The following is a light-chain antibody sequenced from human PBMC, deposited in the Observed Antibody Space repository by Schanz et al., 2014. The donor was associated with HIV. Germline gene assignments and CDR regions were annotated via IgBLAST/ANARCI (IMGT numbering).Light chain of an antibody. V-gene: IGLV2-11*01. Sequence: QSALTQPRSVSGSPGQSVTISCTGTSSDVGGFKYLSWYQQHPGKAPKLIVYDVTKRPSGVPDRFSGSKSGNTASLTVSGLQAEDEAEYYCSSYAGSYTWVFGGGTKLTVL. CDR2: DVT. CDR3: SSYAGSYTWV. CDR1: SSDVGGFKY. J-gene: IGLJ3*02.